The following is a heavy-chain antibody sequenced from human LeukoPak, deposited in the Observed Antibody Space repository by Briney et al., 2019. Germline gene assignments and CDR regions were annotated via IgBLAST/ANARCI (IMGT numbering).Heavy chain of an antibody. CDR2: IIPIFGTA. J-gene: IGHJ5*02. V-gene: IGHV1-69*05. Sequence: SVKVSCKASGGTFSSYAISWVRQAPGQGLEWMGGIIPIFGTANYAQRFQGRVTMTRDMSTTTDYMELSSLRSEDTAVYYCARDNSVGDVAWWFDPWGQGTLVTVSS. D-gene: IGHD1-26*01. CDR3: ARDNSVGDVAWWFDP. CDR1: GGTFSSYA.